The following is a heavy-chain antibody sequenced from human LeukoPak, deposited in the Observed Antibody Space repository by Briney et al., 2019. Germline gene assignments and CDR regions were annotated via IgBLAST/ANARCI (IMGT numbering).Heavy chain of an antibody. V-gene: IGHV4-4*02. CDR3: ARDSVGGSYYPFDY. CDR2: IYHGGTT. Sequence: SETLSLTCAVSGGSISSSNWWSWVRQPPGKGLEWIGEIYHGGTTNYSPSLKSRVTISVDESKNQFSLKLTSVTAADTAVYYCARDSVGGSYYPFDYWGQGTLVTVSS. D-gene: IGHD1-26*01. J-gene: IGHJ4*02. CDR1: GGSISSSNW.